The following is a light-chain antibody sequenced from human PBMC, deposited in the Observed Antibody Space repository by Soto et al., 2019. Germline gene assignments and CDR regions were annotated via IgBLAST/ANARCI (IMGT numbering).Light chain of an antibody. V-gene: IGLV2-14*01. CDR2: EVS. J-gene: IGLJ1*01. CDR1: SSDVGGYNY. Sequence: QSVLTQSASVSGSPGQSIAISCTGTSSDVGGYNYVSWYQQHPGKAPKLMIYEVSNRPSGVSNRFSGSKSANTASLTISGLQAEDEADYYCSSYASSSTLDYVFGTGTKVTVL. CDR3: SSYASSSTLDYV.